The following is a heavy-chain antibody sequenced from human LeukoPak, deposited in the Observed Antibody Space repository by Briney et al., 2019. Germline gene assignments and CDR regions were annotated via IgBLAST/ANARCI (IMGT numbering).Heavy chain of an antibody. J-gene: IGHJ6*02. D-gene: IGHD2-2*01. CDR3: ASIGVVPAAISPPSAYYYYYGMDV. CDR2: MNPNSGNT. V-gene: IGHV1-8*01. Sequence: ASVKVSFKASGYTFTIYDINWVRQATGQGREWMGWMNPNSGNTGYPQKFQGRVTMTRNTSISTAYMELSSLGSEDTAVYYCASIGVVPAAISPPSAYYYYYGMDVWGQGTTVTVSS. CDR1: GYTFTIYD.